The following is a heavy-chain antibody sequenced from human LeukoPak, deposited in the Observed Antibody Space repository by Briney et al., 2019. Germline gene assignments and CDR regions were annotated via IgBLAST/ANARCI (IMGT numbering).Heavy chain of an antibody. D-gene: IGHD7-27*01. CDR2: IIPMFGTA. CDR1: GGTFSNYA. CDR3: ASLTGGYLG. V-gene: IGHV1-69*13. J-gene: IGHJ4*02. Sequence: SVKVSCKASGGTFSNYAISWVRKAPGQGLEYMGGIIPMFGTAGYAQKFQGRVTITADESTSTAYMELSSLRSDDTAMYYCASLTGGYLGWGQGTLVTVSS.